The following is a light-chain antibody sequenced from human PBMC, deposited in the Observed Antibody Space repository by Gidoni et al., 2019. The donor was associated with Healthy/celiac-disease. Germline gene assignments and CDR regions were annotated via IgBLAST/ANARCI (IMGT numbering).Light chain of an antibody. CDR2: AAS. CDR1: QSVSSY. CDR3: QQRSNWPPVFT. J-gene: IGKJ3*01. Sequence: ELVLTQSPATLSLSPGERATLSCRASQSVSSYLAWYQQKPGQAPRLLIYAASNRATGIPARFSGSGSGTDFTLTISSLEPEDFAVYYCQQRSNWPPVFTFGPGTKVDIK. V-gene: IGKV3-11*01.